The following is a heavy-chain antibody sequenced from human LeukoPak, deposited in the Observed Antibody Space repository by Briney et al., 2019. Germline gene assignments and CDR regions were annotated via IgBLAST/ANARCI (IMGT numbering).Heavy chain of an antibody. CDR3: ARVGLSGYGYGDDAFDI. CDR1: GFTFSSYS. J-gene: IGHJ3*02. V-gene: IGHV4-59*01. CDR2: IYYSGST. D-gene: IGHD5-12*01. Sequence: GSLRLSCAASGFTFSSYSMNWVRQAPGKGLEWIGSIYYSGSTNYNPSLKSRVTISVDTSKNQFSLKLSSVTAADTAVYYCARVGLSGYGYGDDAFDIWGQGTMVTVSS.